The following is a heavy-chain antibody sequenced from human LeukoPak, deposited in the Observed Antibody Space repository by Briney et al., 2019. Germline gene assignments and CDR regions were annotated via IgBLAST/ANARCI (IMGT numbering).Heavy chain of an antibody. CDR3: ARDCFQVATVCGDWFDP. J-gene: IGHJ5*02. CDR1: GYTFTSYG. V-gene: IGHV1-18*01. D-gene: IGHD5-12*01. CDR2: ISAYNGNT. Sequence: GASVKVSCKAPGYTFTSYGISWVRQAPGQGLEWMGWISAYNGNTNYAQRLQGRVTMTTDTSTSTAYMELRSLRSDDTAVYYCARDCFQVATVCGDWFDPWGQGTLVTVSS.